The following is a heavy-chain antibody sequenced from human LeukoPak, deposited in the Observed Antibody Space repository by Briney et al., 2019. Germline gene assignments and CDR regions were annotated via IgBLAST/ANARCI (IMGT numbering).Heavy chain of an antibody. CDR2: IYWDDDK. J-gene: IGHJ5*02. V-gene: IGHV2-5*02. CDR3: ARHSRGWLDP. CDR1: GFSLSSSGVG. Sequence: SGPTLVKPTQTLTLTCTFSGFSLSSSGVGVGWIRQPPGKALEWLALIYWDDDKRYSPSLKSRLTVSKDTSKNQVVLTMTDMDPVDTATYYCARHSRGWLDPWGLGTLVTVSS.